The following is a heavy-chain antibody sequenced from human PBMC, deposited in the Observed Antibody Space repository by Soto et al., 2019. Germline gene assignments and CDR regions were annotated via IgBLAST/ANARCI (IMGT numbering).Heavy chain of an antibody. CDR3: ARESPHCSSTSCYVAYFDY. V-gene: IGHV1-2*04. CDR1: GYTFTGYY. CDR2: INPNSGGT. D-gene: IGHD2-2*01. Sequence: ASVKVSCKASGYTFTGYYMHWVRQAPGQGLEWMGWINPNSGGTNYAQKFQGWVTMTRDTSISTAYMELSRLRSDDTAVYYCARESPHCSSTSCYVAYFDYWGQGTLVTVSS. J-gene: IGHJ4*02.